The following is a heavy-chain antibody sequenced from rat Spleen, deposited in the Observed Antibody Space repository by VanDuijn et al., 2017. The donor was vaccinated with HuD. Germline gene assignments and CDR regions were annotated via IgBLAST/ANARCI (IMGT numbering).Heavy chain of an antibody. J-gene: IGHJ2*01. V-gene: IGHV5-22*01. D-gene: IGHD1-6*01. CDR3: ARHGIYYGLELDY. CDR1: GFTFSDYY. Sequence: EVQLVESGGGLVQPGRSMKLSCAASGFTFSDYYMAWVRQAPKKGLEWVASISYEGSSTYYGDSVKGRFTISRDNAKSTLYLQMNSLRSEDTATYYCARHGIYYGLELDYWGQGVMVTVSS. CDR2: ISYEGSST.